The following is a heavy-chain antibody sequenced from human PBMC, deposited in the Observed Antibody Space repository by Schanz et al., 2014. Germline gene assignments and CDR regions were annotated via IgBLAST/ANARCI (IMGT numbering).Heavy chain of an antibody. J-gene: IGHJ6*02. CDR2: IFFSGST. D-gene: IGHD1-26*01. CDR1: GGSVSTYK. Sequence: QVQLQESGPGLVKPSETLSLTCTVSGGSVSTYKWGWIRQPPGKGLEWIGYIFFSGSTTYNPSFNGRVTIAVDMSKTQFALTLTSVTAADTAVYYCARLGVGDKAYYYYGTDVWGQGTTVLVSS. V-gene: IGHV4-59*08. CDR3: ARLGVGDKAYYYYGTDV.